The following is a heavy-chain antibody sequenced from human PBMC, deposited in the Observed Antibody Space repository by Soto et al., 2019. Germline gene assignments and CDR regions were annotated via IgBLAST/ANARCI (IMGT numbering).Heavy chain of an antibody. V-gene: IGHV4-59*01. CDR1: GGCISSYY. CDR3: ARGLRRQLLNWFDP. D-gene: IGHD2-2*01. Sequence: SETLSLTCTVSGGCISSYYWIWIRQPPGKGLEWIGYIYYIGSTNYNPSLKSRVTISVDTSKNQFSLKLSSVTAADTAVYYCARGLRRQLLNWFDPWGQGTLVPVSS. J-gene: IGHJ5*02. CDR2: IYYIGST.